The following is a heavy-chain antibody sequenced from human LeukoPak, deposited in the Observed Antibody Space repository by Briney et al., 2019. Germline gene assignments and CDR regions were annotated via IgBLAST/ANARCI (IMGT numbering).Heavy chain of an antibody. CDR2: ISHDGSDN. CDR1: GFTFSSYG. V-gene: IGHV3-30*18. CDR3: AKELYFGSGSYPDY. J-gene: IGHJ4*02. Sequence: GGSLRLSCEASGFTFSSYGMHWVRQAPGKGLEWVAVISHDGSDNHYADSVKGRFTISRDNSKNTVYLQMSSLRPEDTAVYFCAKELYFGSGSYPDYWGQGTLVRVSS. D-gene: IGHD3-10*01.